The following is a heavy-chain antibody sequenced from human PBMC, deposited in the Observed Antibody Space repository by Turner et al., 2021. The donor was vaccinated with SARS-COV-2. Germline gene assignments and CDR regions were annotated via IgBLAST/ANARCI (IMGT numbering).Heavy chain of an antibody. V-gene: IGHV3-7*01. D-gene: IGHD2-2*01. CDR1: GFTFSIYW. CDR3: ARSSFRMYFAH. Sequence: EVQLVESGGGLVQRGGSLRLSCAASGFTFSIYWMSWVRQAPGKGLEWVANIKQDGSEKYYVDSVKGRFTISRDNAKNSMYLQMNSLRAEDTAVYYCARSSFRMYFAHWGQGTLVTVSS. CDR2: IKQDGSEK. J-gene: IGHJ4*02.